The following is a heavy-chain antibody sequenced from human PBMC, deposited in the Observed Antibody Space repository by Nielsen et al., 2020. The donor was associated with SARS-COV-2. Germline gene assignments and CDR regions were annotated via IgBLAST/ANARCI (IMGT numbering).Heavy chain of an antibody. Sequence: GESLKISCAASGFTFSSYGMHWVRQAPGKGLEWVAVIWYDGSNKYYADSVKGRFTISRDNSKNTLYLQMNSLRAEDTAVYYCARDIPVPTDSEDAFDIRGQGTMVTVSS. CDR3: ARDIPVPTDSEDAFDI. D-gene: IGHD2-21*01. V-gene: IGHV3-33*01. CDR2: IWYDGSNK. J-gene: IGHJ3*02. CDR1: GFTFSSYG.